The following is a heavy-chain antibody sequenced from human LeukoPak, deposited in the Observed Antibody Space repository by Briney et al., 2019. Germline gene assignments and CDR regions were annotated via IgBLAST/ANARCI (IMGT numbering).Heavy chain of an antibody. CDR2: IIPIFGTA. D-gene: IGHD5-24*01. V-gene: IGHV1-69*05. J-gene: IGHJ4*02. Sequence: SVKVSCKASGGTFSSYAICWVRQAPGQGLEWMGRIIPIFGTANYAQKFQGRVTITTDESTSTAYMELSSLRSEDTAVYYCARDERDGYNWDYWGQGTLVTVSS. CDR1: GGTFSSYA. CDR3: ARDERDGYNWDY.